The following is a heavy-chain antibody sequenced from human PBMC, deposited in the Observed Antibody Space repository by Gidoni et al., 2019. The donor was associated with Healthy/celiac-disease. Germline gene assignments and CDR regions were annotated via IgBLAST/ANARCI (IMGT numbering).Heavy chain of an antibody. CDR2: IYSGGST. CDR1: GFTVSSSY. V-gene: IGHV3-53*01. J-gene: IGHJ4*02. Sequence: EVQLLESGGGLIQPGGSLRLPCAASGFTVSSSYMSWVRQAPGKGLELVSVIYSGGSTYYADSVKCRFTISRDNSKNTLYLQMNSLRAEDTAVYYCAREGFLEATRAYYFDYWGQGTLVTVSS. D-gene: IGHD3-3*01. CDR3: AREGFLEATRAYYFDY.